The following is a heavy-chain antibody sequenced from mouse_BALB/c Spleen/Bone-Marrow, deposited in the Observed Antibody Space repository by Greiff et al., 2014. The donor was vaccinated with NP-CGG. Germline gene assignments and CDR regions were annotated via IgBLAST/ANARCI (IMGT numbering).Heavy chain of an antibody. Sequence: QVQLQQSGAELVKPGASVKLSCKASGYTFTSYYMYWVKQRPGQGLEWIGEINPSNGGTNFNEKFKSKATLTVDKFSSTAYMQLSGLTSEDSAVYYCTREGDSPFAYWGQGTLVTVSA. J-gene: IGHJ3*01. CDR2: INPSNGGT. CDR1: GYTFTSYY. D-gene: IGHD2-13*01. V-gene: IGHV1S81*02. CDR3: TREGDSPFAY.